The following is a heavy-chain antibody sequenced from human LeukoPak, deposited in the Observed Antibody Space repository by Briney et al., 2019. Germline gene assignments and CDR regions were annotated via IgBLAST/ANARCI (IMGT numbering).Heavy chain of an antibody. CDR2: INTNTGNP. CDR1: GYTFTSYA. D-gene: IGHD1-26*01. Sequence: ASVKVSCKASGYTFTSYAMNWVRQAPGQGLEWMGWINTNTGNPTYAQGFTGRFVFSLGTSVSTAYLQISSLKAEDTAVYYCARGGEWELPNNYYYYMDVWGKGTTVTVSS. V-gene: IGHV7-4-1*02. J-gene: IGHJ6*03. CDR3: ARGGEWELPNNYYYYMDV.